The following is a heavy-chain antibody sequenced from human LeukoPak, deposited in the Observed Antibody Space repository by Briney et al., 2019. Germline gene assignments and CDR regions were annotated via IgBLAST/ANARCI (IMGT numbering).Heavy chain of an antibody. CDR3: ARSYGSGSYQFY. V-gene: IGHV1-69*05. D-gene: IGHD3-10*01. Sequence: GASVKVSCKASGGTFSSYAISWVRQAPGQGLEWMGGIIPIFGTANYAQKFQGRVTITTDESTSTAYMELSSLRSEDTAVYYCARSYGSGSYQFYWGQGTLVTVSS. CDR1: GGTFSSYA. CDR2: IIPIFGTA. J-gene: IGHJ4*02.